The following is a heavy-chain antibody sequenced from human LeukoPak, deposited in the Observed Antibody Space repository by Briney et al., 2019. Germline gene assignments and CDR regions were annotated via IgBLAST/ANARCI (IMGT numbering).Heavy chain of an antibody. CDR2: IWYDGSNA. CDR3: TRGVRPPRCSSTSCYAGYGMDV. CDR1: GFTFNNYG. Sequence: GGSLRLSCAASGFTFNNYGMHWVRQAPGKGLEGVAVIWYDGSNAYYADSVKGRFTISRDNSNNTLYLQMNSLRAEDTAVYYCTRGVRPPRCSSTSCYAGYGMDVWGQGTTVTVSS. D-gene: IGHD2-2*01. J-gene: IGHJ6*02. V-gene: IGHV3-33*01.